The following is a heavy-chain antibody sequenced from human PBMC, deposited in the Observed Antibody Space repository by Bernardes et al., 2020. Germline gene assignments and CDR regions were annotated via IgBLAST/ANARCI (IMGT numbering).Heavy chain of an antibody. CDR3: ARGIAVAALGYYYYMDV. CDR2: INPSGGST. D-gene: IGHD6-19*01. J-gene: IGHJ6*03. CDR1: GYTFTSYY. Sequence: AQVEVGCKASGYTFTSYYMHWVRQAPGQGLEWMGIINPSGGSTSYAQKFQGRVTMTRDTSTSTVYMELSSLRSEDTAVYYCARGIAVAALGYYYYMDVWGKGTTVTVSS. V-gene: IGHV1-46*01.